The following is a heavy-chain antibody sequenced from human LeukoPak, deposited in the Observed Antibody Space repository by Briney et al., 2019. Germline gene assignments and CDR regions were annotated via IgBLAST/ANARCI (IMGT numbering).Heavy chain of an antibody. CDR2: IYYSGST. CDR1: GGYISSYY. V-gene: IGHV4-59*01. J-gene: IGHJ2*01. CDR3: ARRGYSGYGARGGHWYFDL. D-gene: IGHD5-12*01. Sequence: SETLSLTCTVSGGYISSYYWSWIRQPPGKGLEWIGYIYYSGSTNYNPSLKSRVTISVDTSKNQFSLKLSSVTAADTAVYYCARRGYSGYGARGGHWYFDLWGRGTLVTVSS.